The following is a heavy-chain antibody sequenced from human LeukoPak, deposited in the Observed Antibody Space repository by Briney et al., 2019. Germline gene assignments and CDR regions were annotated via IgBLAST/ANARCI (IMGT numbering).Heavy chain of an antibody. J-gene: IGHJ6*03. CDR2: MNPNSGNT. Sequence: ASVKVSCKASGYTFTSYDINWVRQATGQGLEWMGWMNPNSGNTGYAQKFQGRVTMTRNTSISTAYMELSSLRSEDTAVYYCARCGSVGARGVDYYYMDVWGKGTTVTVSS. CDR1: GYTFTSYD. V-gene: IGHV1-8*01. D-gene: IGHD1-26*01. CDR3: ARCGSVGARGVDYYYMDV.